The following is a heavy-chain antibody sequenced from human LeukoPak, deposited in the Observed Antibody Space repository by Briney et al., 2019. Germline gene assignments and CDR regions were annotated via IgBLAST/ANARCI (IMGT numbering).Heavy chain of an antibody. V-gene: IGHV3-21*05. CDR1: GFTSSRYS. CDR3: ARGDGDDNWLIDY. D-gene: IGHD1-1*01. J-gene: IGHJ4*02. Sequence: GGSLRLSCATSGFTSSRYSMNWVRQAPGKGLEWISYISSSSSHIQYADSVKGRFTISRDNARNSLFLQMNSLRAEDTAVYHCARGDGDDNWLIDYWGQGTLVTVSS. CDR2: ISSSSSHI.